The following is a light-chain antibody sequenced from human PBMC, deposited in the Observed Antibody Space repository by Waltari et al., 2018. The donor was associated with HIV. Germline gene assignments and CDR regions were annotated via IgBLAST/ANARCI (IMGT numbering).Light chain of an antibody. CDR1: SSNIGAGYH. CDR3: QSYDSSLSGVV. CDR2: ANS. Sequence: QSLLTQPPSVSGAPGQEVTISCTGSSSNIGAGYHGHWYQQVPGTAPSLRISANSKRPAGFPDLFSCGKSSTSASLAITGLEAGDEAEYYGQSYDSSLSGVVFGGGTKLTVL. J-gene: IGLJ2*01. V-gene: IGLV1-40*01.